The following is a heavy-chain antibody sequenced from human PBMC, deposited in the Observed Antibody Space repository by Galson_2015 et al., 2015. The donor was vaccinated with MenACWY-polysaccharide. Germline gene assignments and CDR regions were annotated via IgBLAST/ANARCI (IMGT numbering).Heavy chain of an antibody. CDR1: GESFSDYY. D-gene: IGHD3-9*01. Sequence: ETLSLTCAVHGESFSDYYWNWIRQPPGKGLEWIGEINQSGRTKYNPSLKSRVTISLDTSKNHFSLNVSSVTAADTAVYYCATRRPDSGTVRYFDYIPYYHALDVWGQGTTVIVSS. V-gene: IGHV4-34*01. CDR2: INQSGRT. J-gene: IGHJ6*02. CDR3: ATRRPDSGTVRYFDYIPYYHALDV.